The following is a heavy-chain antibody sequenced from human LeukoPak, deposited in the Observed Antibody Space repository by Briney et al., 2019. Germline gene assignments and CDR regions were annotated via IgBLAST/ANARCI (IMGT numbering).Heavy chain of an antibody. J-gene: IGHJ4*02. Sequence: GGSLRLSCEGSGFTFSNYWMTWVRQAPGKGLEWVANIKTDGSEKHYADSVEGRFTISRDNAKNSLYLQMNSLRAEDTAVYYCARIGYSSSSFDYWGQGTLVTVSS. CDR1: GFTFSNYW. CDR2: IKTDGSEK. V-gene: IGHV3-7*01. D-gene: IGHD6-6*01. CDR3: ARIGYSSSSFDY.